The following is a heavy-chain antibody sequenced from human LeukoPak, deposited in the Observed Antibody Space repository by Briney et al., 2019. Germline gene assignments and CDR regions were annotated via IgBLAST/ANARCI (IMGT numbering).Heavy chain of an antibody. V-gene: IGHV3-23*01. D-gene: IGHD2-21*02. J-gene: IGHJ1*01. CDR3: AKERKEVVTAIRPGYFQH. CDR1: GFTFSSYA. CDR2: ISGSGGST. Sequence: GGSLRLSCAASGFTFSSYAMSWVRQAPGKGLEWVSAISGSGGSTYYADSVKGRFTISRDNSKNTLYLQMNSLRAEDTAVYYCAKERKEVVTAIRPGYFQHWGQGTLVTVSS.